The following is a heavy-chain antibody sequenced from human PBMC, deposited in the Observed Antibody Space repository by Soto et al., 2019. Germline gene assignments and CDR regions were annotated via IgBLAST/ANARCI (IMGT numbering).Heavy chain of an antibody. V-gene: IGHV4-59*08. CDR1: GGSISSYY. J-gene: IGHJ4*02. D-gene: IGHD6-19*01. CDR2: IYYSGST. CDR3: ARQLAVAGRLIDY. Sequence: PSDTLSLTCTVSGGSISSYYWSWIRQPPGKGLEWIGYIYYSGSTNYNPSLKSRVTISVDTSKNQFSLKLSSVTAADTAVYYCARQLAVAGRLIDYWGQGTLVTVSS.